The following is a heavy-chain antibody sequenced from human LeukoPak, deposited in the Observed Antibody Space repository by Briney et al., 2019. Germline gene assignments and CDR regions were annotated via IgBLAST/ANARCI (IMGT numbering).Heavy chain of an antibody. Sequence: ASVKVSCKASGYTFTGYYMHWVRQAPGQGLEWMGWINPNSGGTNYAQKFQGRVTMTRDTSISTAYMELGRLRSDDTAVYYCARDSQLLSFYYYYMDVWGKGTTVTISS. CDR1: GYTFTGYY. D-gene: IGHD2-2*01. CDR2: INPNSGGT. CDR3: ARDSQLLSFYYYYMDV. J-gene: IGHJ6*03. V-gene: IGHV1-2*02.